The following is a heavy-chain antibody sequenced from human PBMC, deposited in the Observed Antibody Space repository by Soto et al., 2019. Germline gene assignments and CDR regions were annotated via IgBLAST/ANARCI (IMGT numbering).Heavy chain of an antibody. J-gene: IGHJ6*02. CDR2: IYPGDSDT. CDR1: GYAFMTYW. Sequence: GESLKISCQVSGYAFMTYWVAWVRQMPGKGLEWMGIIYPGDSDTRYSPSFQGQVTISVDKSISTAYLQWSSLKASDTAMYFCARTCGYTSTYYYYYGMDVWGQGTTVTVSS. D-gene: IGHD5-12*01. V-gene: IGHV5-51*01. CDR3: ARTCGYTSTYYYYYGMDV.